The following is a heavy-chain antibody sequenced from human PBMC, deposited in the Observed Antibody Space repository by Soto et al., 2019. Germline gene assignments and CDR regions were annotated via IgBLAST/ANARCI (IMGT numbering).Heavy chain of an antibody. Sequence: QVQLVESGGGVVQPGRSLRLSCAASGFTFSSYGMHWVRQAPGKGLEWVAVISYDGSNKYYADSVKGRLTISGDNSKNTLYLQMNSLRGEDTAVYYCAKDNGSGCDWLRVGDASDIWGQGTMVTVSS. CDR2: ISYDGSNK. CDR1: GFTFSSYG. D-gene: IGHD5-12*01. CDR3: AKDNGSGCDWLRVGDASDI. V-gene: IGHV3-30*18. J-gene: IGHJ3*02.